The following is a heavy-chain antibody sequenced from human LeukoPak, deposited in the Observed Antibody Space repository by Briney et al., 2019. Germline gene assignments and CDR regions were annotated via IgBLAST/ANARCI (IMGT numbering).Heavy chain of an antibody. Sequence: GGSLRLSCVASGFTFGKYWMSWVRQAPGKGLEWVANIKLDGSEKNYVDSVKGRFTISRDNTKNSLYLQTNSLRVEDTAVFYCARDQYDTWSRRGNFDSWGQGTLVIVSS. D-gene: IGHD3-3*01. CDR2: IKLDGSEK. J-gene: IGHJ4*02. CDR1: GFTFGKYW. CDR3: ARDQYDTWSRRGNFDS. V-gene: IGHV3-7*03.